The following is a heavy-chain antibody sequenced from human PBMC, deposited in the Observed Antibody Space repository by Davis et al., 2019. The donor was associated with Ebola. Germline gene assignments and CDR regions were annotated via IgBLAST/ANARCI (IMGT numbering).Heavy chain of an antibody. CDR2: INPDGSFT. CDR1: GFTFSSHW. CDR3: TRSSYQPDY. V-gene: IGHV3-74*01. D-gene: IGHD2-2*01. J-gene: IGHJ4*02. Sequence: PGGSLRLSCAASGFTFSSHWMHWVRQAPGKGLLWVSRINPDGSFTDYADYVRGRFSISRDSTSNTLYLQMNGLRAEDTAVYYCTRSSYQPDYWGQGTLVTVSS.